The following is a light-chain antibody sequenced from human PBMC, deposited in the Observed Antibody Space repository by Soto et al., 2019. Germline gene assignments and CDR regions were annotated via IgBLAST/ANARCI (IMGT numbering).Light chain of an antibody. CDR1: QSVSSY. CDR2: EAS. CDR3: QQRSYWPPYT. J-gene: IGKJ2*01. V-gene: IGKV3-11*01. Sequence: EIVLAQSPATLSLSPGERATLSCRASQSVSSYLAGYQQKPGQAPRLLIYEASNRATGIPARFSGSGSGTDFTLTISSLESEDSAVYYCQQRSYWPPYTFGQGTKVDIK.